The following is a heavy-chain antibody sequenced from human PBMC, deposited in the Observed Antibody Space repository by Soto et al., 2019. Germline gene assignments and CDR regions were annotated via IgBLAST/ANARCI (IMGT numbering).Heavy chain of an antibody. Sequence: GGSLRLSCAASGFTFSSYGMHWVRQAPGKGLEWVAVIWYDGSNKYYADSVKGRFTISRDNSKNTLYLQMNSLRAEDTAVYYCARDGYSSGGPYYFDYWGQGTLVTVSS. CDR2: IWYDGSNK. D-gene: IGHD6-19*01. CDR1: GFTFSSYG. V-gene: IGHV3-33*01. CDR3: ARDGYSSGGPYYFDY. J-gene: IGHJ4*02.